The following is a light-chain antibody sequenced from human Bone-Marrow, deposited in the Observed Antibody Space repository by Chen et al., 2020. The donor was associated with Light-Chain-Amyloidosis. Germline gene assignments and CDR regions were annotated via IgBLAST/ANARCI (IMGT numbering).Light chain of an antibody. CDR2: DDS. V-gene: IGLV3-21*02. Sequence: SYVLTQPSSVSVAPGQTATIACGGNNIGSTSVHWYQQTPGQAPLLVVYDDSDRPSGIPERLSGSNSGNTAPLTIRRVEAGDEADYYCQVWDRSSDRPVFGGGTKVTVL. J-gene: IGLJ3*02. CDR1: NIGSTS. CDR3: QVWDRSSDRPV.